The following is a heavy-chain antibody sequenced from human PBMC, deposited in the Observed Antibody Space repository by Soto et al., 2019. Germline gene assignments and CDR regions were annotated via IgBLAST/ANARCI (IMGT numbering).Heavy chain of an antibody. CDR3: ASSHAGAHITAAVH. J-gene: IGHJ4*02. V-gene: IGHV4-30-2*01. Sequence: SETLSLTCAVSGGSISSGGYSWSWIRQPPGKGLEWIGSIYYSGNTYYNPSLKSRVTISVDRAKNQFSLKLSSVTAADTAVYYCASSHAGAHITAAVHWGQGTLVTVSS. D-gene: IGHD6-13*01. CDR1: GGSISSGGYS. CDR2: IYYSGNT.